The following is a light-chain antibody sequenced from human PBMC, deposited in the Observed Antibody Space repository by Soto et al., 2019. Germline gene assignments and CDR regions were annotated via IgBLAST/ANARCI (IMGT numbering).Light chain of an antibody. J-gene: IGLJ3*02. CDR1: SSDVGGYNY. V-gene: IGLV2-8*01. CDR3: ASYTRVDSWV. Sequence: QSALTQPPSASGSPGQSVTISCTGTSSDVGGYNYVSWYQQHPGKAPKLMIYEVSKRPSGVPDRFSGSKSGNTASLTVSGLQAEDEADYYCASYTRVDSWVFGGGTQLTVL. CDR2: EVS.